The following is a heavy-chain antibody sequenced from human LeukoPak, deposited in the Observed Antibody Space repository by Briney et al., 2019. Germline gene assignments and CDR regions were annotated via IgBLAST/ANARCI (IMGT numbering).Heavy chain of an antibody. CDR2: NSGGST. V-gene: IGHV3-53*04. D-gene: IGHD3-10*01. CDR3: ARDQSSGGVDY. J-gene: IGHJ4*02. CDR1: GFTVSNNH. Sequence: GGSLRLSCAASGFTVSNNHMNWVRQAPGKGLEWVSVNSGGSTYYADSVKGRFTISRHNSKNTLYLQMNSLRAEDTAVYYCARDQSSGGVDYWGQGTLVTVSS.